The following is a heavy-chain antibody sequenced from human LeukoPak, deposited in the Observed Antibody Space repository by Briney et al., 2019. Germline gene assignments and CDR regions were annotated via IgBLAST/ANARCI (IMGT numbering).Heavy chain of an antibody. D-gene: IGHD2-15*01. CDR1: GGSISSYY. CDR3: ARRAGYCSGGSCYSVRGDAFDI. CDR2: IYTSGST. Sequence: SETLSLTCTVSGGSISSYYWSWIRQPAGTGLEWIGRIYTSGSTNYNPSLKSRVTISVDTSKNQFSLKLSSVTAADTAVYYCARRAGYCSGGSCYSVRGDAFDIWGQGTMVTVSS. V-gene: IGHV4-4*07. J-gene: IGHJ3*02.